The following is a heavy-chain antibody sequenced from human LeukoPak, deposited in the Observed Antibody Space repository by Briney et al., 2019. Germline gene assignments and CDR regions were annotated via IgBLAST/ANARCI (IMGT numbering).Heavy chain of an antibody. CDR1: GGSISSGGYY. V-gene: IGHV4-31*03. J-gene: IGHJ3*02. CDR2: IYYSGST. D-gene: IGHD3-3*02. Sequence: SSETLSLTCTVSGGSISSGGYYWSWIRQHPGKGLEWIGYIYYSGSTYYNPSLKSRVTISVVTSKNQFSLKLSSVTAADTAVYYCASEGSINAFDIWGQGTMVTVSS. CDR3: ASEGSINAFDI.